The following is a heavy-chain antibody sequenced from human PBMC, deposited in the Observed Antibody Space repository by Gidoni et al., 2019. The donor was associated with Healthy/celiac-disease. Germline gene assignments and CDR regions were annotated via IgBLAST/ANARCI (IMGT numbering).Heavy chain of an antibody. Sequence: QLHLQESDPGLVMPSGTRSLTGTFSGGSLRSRSDYWAWIRQPPGKGLEWIGSIYYSGSTYYNPSLKSRVTISVDTSKNQFSLKLSSVTAADTAVYYCARHGTTVTTPSVDVWGKGTTVTVSS. V-gene: IGHV4-39*01. J-gene: IGHJ6*04. CDR1: GGSLRSRSDY. CDR3: ARHGTTVTTPSVDV. D-gene: IGHD4-17*01. CDR2: IYYSGST.